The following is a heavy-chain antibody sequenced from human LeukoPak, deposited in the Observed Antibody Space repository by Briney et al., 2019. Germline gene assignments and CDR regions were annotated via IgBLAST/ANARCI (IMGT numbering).Heavy chain of an antibody. J-gene: IGHJ5*02. D-gene: IGHD1-1*01. Sequence: GESLKISCKGSGYSFTSYWIGWVRQMPGKGLEWMGIIYPGDSDTRYSPSFQGQVTIPADKSISTAYLQWSILKASDTAMYYCARQRATTGTPRGWFDPCGQGTLVTVSS. CDR2: IYPGDSDT. V-gene: IGHV5-51*01. CDR1: GYSFTSYW. CDR3: ARQRATTGTPRGWFDP.